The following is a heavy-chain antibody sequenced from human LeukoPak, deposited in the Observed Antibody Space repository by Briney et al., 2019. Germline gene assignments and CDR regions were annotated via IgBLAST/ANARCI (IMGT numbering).Heavy chain of an antibody. D-gene: IGHD2-8*02. CDR2: ITSSGDGT. Sequence: GGSLGLSCEASGFTFTSYAMHWVRQAPGKGLEWVSSITSSGDGTFYTDSLSGRFTISRDNAKKAVFLQMKSLRRGDSALYFCAKGTDTTGRHNFDIWGQGTLVTVSS. J-gene: IGHJ4*02. CDR3: AKGTDTTGRHNFDI. V-gene: IGHV3-23*01. CDR1: GFTFTSYA.